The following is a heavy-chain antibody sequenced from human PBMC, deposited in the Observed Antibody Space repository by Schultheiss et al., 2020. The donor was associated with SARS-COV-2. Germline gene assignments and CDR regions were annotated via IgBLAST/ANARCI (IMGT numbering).Heavy chain of an antibody. V-gene: IGHV1-58*02. CDR2: IVVGSGNT. Sequence: SVKVSCKASGFTFTSSAMQWVRQARGQRLEWIGWIVVGSGNTNYAQKFQGRVTMTRNTSISTAYMELSSLRFDDTAVYYCARQGLYHDILTYYFDYWGQGALVTVAS. CDR1: GFTFTSSA. CDR3: ARQGLYHDILTYYFDY. J-gene: IGHJ4*02. D-gene: IGHD3-9*01.